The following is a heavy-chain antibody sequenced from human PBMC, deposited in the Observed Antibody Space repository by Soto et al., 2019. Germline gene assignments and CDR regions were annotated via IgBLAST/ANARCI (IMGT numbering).Heavy chain of an antibody. D-gene: IGHD6-19*01. CDR3: ARVLSSGWYSHYYYYYCGMDV. J-gene: IGHJ6*02. CDR2: IYYSGST. CDR1: GGSISSYY. V-gene: IGHV4-59*01. Sequence: ETLSLTCTVSGGSISSYYWSWIRQPPGKGLEWIGYIYYSGSTNYNPSLKSRVTISVDTSKNQFSLKLSSVTAADTAVYYCARVLSSGWYSHYYYYYCGMDVWGQGTTVTVSS.